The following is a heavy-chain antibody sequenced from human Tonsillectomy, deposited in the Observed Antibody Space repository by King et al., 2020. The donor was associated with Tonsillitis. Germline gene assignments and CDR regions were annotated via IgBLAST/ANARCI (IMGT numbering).Heavy chain of an antibody. CDR3: ARHVQYHNGWYSFVEY. J-gene: IGHJ4*02. D-gene: IGHD6-19*01. Sequence: QLQESGPGLVKPSETLSLTCNVSGGSISSTNYFWGWIRQPPGKGLEWIGSIHYIGGTYYSPSLKSRVTTSLDTSKNQFSLKLNSVTAADTAVYYCARHVQYHNGWYSFVEYWGQGTLVTVPS. CDR1: GGSISSTNYF. V-gene: IGHV4-39*07. CDR2: IHYIGGT.